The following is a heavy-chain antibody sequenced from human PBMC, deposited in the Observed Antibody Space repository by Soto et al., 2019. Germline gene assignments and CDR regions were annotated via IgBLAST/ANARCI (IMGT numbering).Heavy chain of an antibody. V-gene: IGHV3-33*01. CDR3: GRDHSGRDPTASGPSGYFDY. D-gene: IGHD5-12*01. CDR1: GFTFSSYG. J-gene: IGHJ4*02. Sequence: QVQLVESGGGVVQPGRSLRLSCAASGFTFSSYGMHWVRQAPGKGLEWVAVIWYDGSNKYYADSVKGRFTISRDNSKNTLYLKMNSVRAEDTAVYYCGRDHSGRDPTASGPSGYFDYWGQGTLVTVSS. CDR2: IWYDGSNK.